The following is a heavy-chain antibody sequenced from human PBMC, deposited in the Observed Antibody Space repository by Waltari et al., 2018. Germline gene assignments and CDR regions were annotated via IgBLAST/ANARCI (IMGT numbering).Heavy chain of an antibody. D-gene: IGHD2-21*01. Sequence: EVQLVQSGAEVKKPGATVKISCKASGYTFTDYYMHWVQQAPGKGLEWMGRVYPEDGETIYAAKFQGRVTITADTSTDTAYMELISLRSEDTAVYYCATHGGYSGGSFDPWGQGTLVTVS. CDR1: GYTFTDYY. CDR2: VYPEDGET. V-gene: IGHV1-69-2*01. CDR3: ATHGGYSGGSFDP. J-gene: IGHJ5*02.